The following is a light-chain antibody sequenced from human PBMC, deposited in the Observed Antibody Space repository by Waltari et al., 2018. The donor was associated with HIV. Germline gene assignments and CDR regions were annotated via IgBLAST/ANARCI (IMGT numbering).Light chain of an antibody. Sequence: QSVLTQPPSASGTPGQRVTISCSGSSSNIGRNYVYWHQQLPGTAPNLLIYRNNQRPSGVPDRFSGAKSVTSASLAINGLRSEDEADYYCAAWNDSLSGYVFGTGTQVTV. J-gene: IGLJ1*01. CDR1: SSNIGRNY. CDR2: RNN. CDR3: AAWNDSLSGYV. V-gene: IGLV1-47*01.